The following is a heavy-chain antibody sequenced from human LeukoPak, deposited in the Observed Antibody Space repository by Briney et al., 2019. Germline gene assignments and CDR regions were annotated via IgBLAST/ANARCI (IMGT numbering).Heavy chain of an antibody. D-gene: IGHD2-2*01. CDR1: GGSISSGSYY. CDR2: IYTSGST. J-gene: IGHJ4*02. Sequence: SETLSLTCTVSGGSISSGSYYWSWIRQPAGKGVEWIGRIYTSGSTDYNPSLKSRVTISVDTSKNQFSLKLSSVTAADTAVYYCARERAPIVVVPAARDFDSWGQGTLVTVSS. CDR3: ARERAPIVVVPAARDFDS. V-gene: IGHV4-61*02.